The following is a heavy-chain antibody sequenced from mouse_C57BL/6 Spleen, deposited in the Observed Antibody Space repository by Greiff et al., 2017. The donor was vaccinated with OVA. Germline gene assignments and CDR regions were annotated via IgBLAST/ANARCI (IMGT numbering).Heavy chain of an antibody. D-gene: IGHD2-1*01. CDR1: GYTFTSYW. V-gene: IGHV1-53*01. CDR3: ANYGNSTGAMDY. J-gene: IGHJ4*01. CDR2: INPSNGGP. Sequence: VQLQQSGTELVKPGASVKLSCKASGYTFTSYWMHWVKQRPGQGLEWIGNINPSNGGPNYNEKFKSKATLTVDKSSSTAYMQLSSLTSEDSAVYYCANYGNSTGAMDYWGQGTSVTVSS.